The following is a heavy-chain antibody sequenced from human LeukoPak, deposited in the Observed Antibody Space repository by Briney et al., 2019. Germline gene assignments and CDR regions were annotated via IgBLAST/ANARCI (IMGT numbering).Heavy chain of an antibody. CDR1: GGSISSSY. J-gene: IGHJ5*02. CDR3: ARRGAYARDYWFDP. V-gene: IGHV4-59*08. D-gene: IGHD3-16*01. Sequence: SETLSLTCTVSGGSISSSYWSWIRQPPGKGLEWIGYIYYSGSTNYNPSLKSRVTISVDTSKNQFSLKLSSVTAADTAVYYCARRGAYARDYWFDPWGQGTLVTVSS. CDR2: IYYSGST.